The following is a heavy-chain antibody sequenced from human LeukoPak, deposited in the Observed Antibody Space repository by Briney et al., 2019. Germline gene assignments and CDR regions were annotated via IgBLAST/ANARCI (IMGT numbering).Heavy chain of an antibody. D-gene: IGHD6-13*01. CDR3: ARCAYSSSWYANIDY. CDR1: GFTVSSNF. V-gene: IGHV3-53*01. Sequence: GGSLRLSCAASGFTVSSNFMSWVRQAPGKGLEWVSVIYSGGSTYYADSVKGRFTISRDNSKNTLYLQMTSLRAEDTAVYYCARCAYSSSWYANIDYWGQGTLVTVSS. CDR2: IYSGGST. J-gene: IGHJ4*02.